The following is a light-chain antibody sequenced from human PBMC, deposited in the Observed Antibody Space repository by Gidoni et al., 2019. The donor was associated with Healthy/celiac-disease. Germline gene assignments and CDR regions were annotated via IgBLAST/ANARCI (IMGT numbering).Light chain of an antibody. Sequence: DIQMTQTPSSLSASVGDSVTINCRSSQSISSYLNWYQQKPGKAPKLLIYAASSLQSGVPSSFSCSGSGTDFTLTITSLQPEDFATYYCQQSYSSPFTFGGGTKVEIK. J-gene: IGKJ4*01. CDR1: QSISSY. CDR3: QQSYSSPFT. CDR2: AAS. V-gene: IGKV1-39*01.